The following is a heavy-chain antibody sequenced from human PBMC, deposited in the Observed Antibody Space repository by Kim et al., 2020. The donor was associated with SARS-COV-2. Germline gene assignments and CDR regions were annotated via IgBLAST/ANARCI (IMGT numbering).Heavy chain of an antibody. D-gene: IGHD1-26*01. CDR3: AKEYGRSYYTLDFDS. V-gene: IGHV3-30*02. J-gene: IGHJ4*02. Sequence: YVKGRFTISRDNSKNTLHLQMNSLRVEDTALYYCAKEYGRSYYTLDFDSWGQGTLVTVSS.